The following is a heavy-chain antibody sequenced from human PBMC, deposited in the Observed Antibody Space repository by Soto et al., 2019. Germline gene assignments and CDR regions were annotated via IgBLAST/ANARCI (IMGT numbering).Heavy chain of an antibody. Sequence: GGSLRLSCAASGFTFSICAMSWVRQAPGKGLEWVSTIHSSGSSTYYADSVKGRFTISRDNSKNTLYLQMDNQRAEDTAVYYCALNRRSGGDYWGQGTLVTVSS. CDR1: GFTFSICA. CDR2: IHSSGSST. CDR3: ALNRRSGGDY. D-gene: IGHD3-10*01. V-gene: IGHV3-23*05. J-gene: IGHJ4*02.